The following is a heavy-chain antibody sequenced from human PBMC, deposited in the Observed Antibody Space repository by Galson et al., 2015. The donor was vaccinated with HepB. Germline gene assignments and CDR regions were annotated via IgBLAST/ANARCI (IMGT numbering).Heavy chain of an antibody. V-gene: IGHV3-48*02. CDR3: ARDYDNKYYFDY. CDR2: ISSSSSTI. CDR1: GFTFNSYS. D-gene: IGHD3-16*01. J-gene: IGHJ4*02. Sequence: SLRLSCAASGFTFNSYSMNWVRQAPGKGLEWVSYISSSSSTIYYADSVKGRFTISRDNAKNSLYLQMNSQRDEDTAVYYCARDYDNKYYFDYWGQGTLVTVSS.